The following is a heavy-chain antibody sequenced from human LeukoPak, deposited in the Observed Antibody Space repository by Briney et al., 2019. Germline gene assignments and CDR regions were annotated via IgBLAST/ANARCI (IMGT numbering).Heavy chain of an antibody. D-gene: IGHD2-15*01. CDR1: GYTFTSYY. CDR3: ARGLDCSGGSCYSWGHDY. CDR2: INPSGGST. Sequence: APVKVSCKASGYTFTSYYMHWVRQAPGQGLEWMGIINPSGGSTSYAQKFQGRVTMTRDMSTSTVYMELSSLRSEDTAVYYCARGLDCSGGSCYSWGHDYWGQGTLVTVSS. V-gene: IGHV1-46*01. J-gene: IGHJ4*02.